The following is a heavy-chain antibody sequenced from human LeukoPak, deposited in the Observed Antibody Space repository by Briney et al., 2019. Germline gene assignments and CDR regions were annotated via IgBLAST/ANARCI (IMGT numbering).Heavy chain of an antibody. CDR1: GFTFSSYG. Sequence: GGSLRLSCAASGFTFSSYGMHWVRQAPGKGLEWVAVISYDGSNRYYADSVKGRFTISRDNSKNTLYLQMNSLRAEDTAVYYCAKSFPAAGTFGDYWGQGTLVTVSS. CDR2: ISYDGSNR. CDR3: AKSFPAAGTFGDY. J-gene: IGHJ4*02. D-gene: IGHD6-13*01. V-gene: IGHV3-30*18.